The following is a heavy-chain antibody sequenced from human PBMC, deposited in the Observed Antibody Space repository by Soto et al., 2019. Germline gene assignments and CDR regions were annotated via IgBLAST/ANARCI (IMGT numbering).Heavy chain of an antibody. D-gene: IGHD2-2*01. Sequence: GGSLRLSCAASGFTFSSYGMHWVRQAPGKGLEWVAVISYDGSNKYYADSVKGRFTISRDNSKNTLYLQMNSLRAEDTAVYYCAKIPQRWVGRSRDYGMDVWGQGTTVTVSS. J-gene: IGHJ6*02. CDR1: GFTFSSYG. CDR2: ISYDGSNK. V-gene: IGHV3-30*18. CDR3: AKIPQRWVGRSRDYGMDV.